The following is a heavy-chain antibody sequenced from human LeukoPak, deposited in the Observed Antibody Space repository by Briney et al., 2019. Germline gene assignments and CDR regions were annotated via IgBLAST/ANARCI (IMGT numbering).Heavy chain of an antibody. CDR2: FDPEDGET. Sequence: ASVKVSCKVSRYTLTELSMHWVRQAPGKGLEWMGGFDPEDGETIYAQNFQGRVTITEDTSTDTAYMELSSLRSEDTAVYYCATLSGYHTFVAHWGQGTLVTVSS. CDR3: ATLSGYHTFVAH. D-gene: IGHD2-15*01. J-gene: IGHJ4*02. V-gene: IGHV1-24*01. CDR1: RYTLTELS.